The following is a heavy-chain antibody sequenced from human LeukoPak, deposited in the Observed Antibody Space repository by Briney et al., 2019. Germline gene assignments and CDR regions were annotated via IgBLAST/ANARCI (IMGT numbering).Heavy chain of an antibody. CDR1: GYTFTSYG. V-gene: IGHV1-18*01. J-gene: IGHJ6*02. CDR2: ISAYNGNT. D-gene: IGHD4-17*01. CDR3: ARGDYGVVRRQYGMDV. Sequence: ASAKVSCKASGYTFTSYGISWVRQAPGQGLEWMGWISAYNGNTNYAQKLQGRVTMTTDTSTSTAYMELRSLRSDDTAVYYCARGDYGVVRRQYGMDVWGQGTTVTVSS.